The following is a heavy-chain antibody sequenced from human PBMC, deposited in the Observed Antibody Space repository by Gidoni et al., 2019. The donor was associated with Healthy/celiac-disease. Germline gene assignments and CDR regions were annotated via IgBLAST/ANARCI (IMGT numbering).Heavy chain of an antibody. CDR2: ISYDGSNK. Sequence: QVQPVESRGGVVQPVRSRSLCCAASGCTFSSYAMHWVRQAPGKGLEWVAVISYDGSNKYYADSVKGRFTISRDNSKNTLYLQMNSLRAEDTAVYYCARQTPAAGDAFDIWGQGTMVTVSS. CDR3: ARQTPAAGDAFDI. CDR1: GCTFSSYA. V-gene: IGHV3-30-3*01. D-gene: IGHD6-25*01. J-gene: IGHJ3*02.